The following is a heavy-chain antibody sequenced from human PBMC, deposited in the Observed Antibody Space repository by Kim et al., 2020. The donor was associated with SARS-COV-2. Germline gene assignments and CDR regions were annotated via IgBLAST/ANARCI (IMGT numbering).Heavy chain of an antibody. D-gene: IGHD2-21*02. Sequence: ASVKVSCKASGYTFTSYYMHWVRQAPGQGPEWMAMIIPSGGSTKYAENLQDRITVTWDTSTTTVYMDLSSLRSEDTAIYYCARGRVTAGNAEYFQHWGQGTLVTVSS. CDR2: IIPSGGST. CDR1: GYTFTSYY. J-gene: IGHJ1*01. V-gene: IGHV1-46*01. CDR3: ARGRVTAGNAEYFQH.